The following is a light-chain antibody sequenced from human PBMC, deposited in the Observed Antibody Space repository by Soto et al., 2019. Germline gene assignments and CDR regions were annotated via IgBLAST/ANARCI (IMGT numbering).Light chain of an antibody. J-gene: IGKJ1*01. Sequence: EIVLTQSPGTLSLSPGERATLSCRASQGVSSTYLAWYQQKPGQAPRLLIYGASFRATGIPDRFSGSGSGTDFTLTISSLEPEDFAVYYCQQFDGSSRTFGQGTKVEIK. V-gene: IGKV3-20*01. CDR1: QGVSSTY. CDR2: GAS. CDR3: QQFDGSSRT.